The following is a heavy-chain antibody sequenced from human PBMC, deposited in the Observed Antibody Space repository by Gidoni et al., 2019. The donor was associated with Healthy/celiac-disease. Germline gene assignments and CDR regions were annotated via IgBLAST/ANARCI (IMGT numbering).Heavy chain of an antibody. Sequence: QVQLQESGPGLVKPSETLSLTCTVSGGSVSSGSYYWSWIRQPPGKGLEWIGYIYYSGSTNYNPSLKSRVTISVDTSKNQFSLKLSSVTAADTAVYYCARGQRVRGVISSDPWGQGTLVTVSS. V-gene: IGHV4-61*01. CDR3: ARGQRVRGVISSDP. CDR2: IYYSGST. CDR1: GGSVSSGSYY. J-gene: IGHJ5*02. D-gene: IGHD3-10*01.